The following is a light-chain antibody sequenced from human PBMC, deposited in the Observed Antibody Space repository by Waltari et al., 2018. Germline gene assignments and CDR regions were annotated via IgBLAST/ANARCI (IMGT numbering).Light chain of an antibody. Sequence: DIVMTQAPDALAVSLGERATINVTSSQSVFFSSNNRKYLAWYQQKPGQSPKLVLYWASTRESGVPDRFSGSGSATDFTLTISSLQAEDVAVYYCQQYYSSPFTFGPGTKLEIK. CDR2: WAS. V-gene: IGKV4-1*01. CDR3: QQYYSSPFT. CDR1: QSVFFSSNNRKY. J-gene: IGKJ3*01.